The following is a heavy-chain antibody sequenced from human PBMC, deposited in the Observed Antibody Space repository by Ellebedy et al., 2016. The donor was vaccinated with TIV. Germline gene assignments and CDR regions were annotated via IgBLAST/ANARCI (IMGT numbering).Heavy chain of an antibody. CDR1: GFTFSSYW. Sequence: GGSLRLSXAASGFTFSSYWMHWVRQAPGKGLVWVSRINSDGSSTSYADSVKGRFTISRDNAKNTLYLQMNSLRAEDTAVYYCAKDGEGIVVVPAAFGLSYFDYWGQGTLVTVSS. J-gene: IGHJ4*02. V-gene: IGHV3-74*01. CDR3: AKDGEGIVVVPAAFGLSYFDY. D-gene: IGHD2-2*01. CDR2: INSDGSST.